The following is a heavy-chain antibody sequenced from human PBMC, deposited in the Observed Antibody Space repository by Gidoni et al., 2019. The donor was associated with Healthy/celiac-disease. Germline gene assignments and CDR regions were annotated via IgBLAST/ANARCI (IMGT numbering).Heavy chain of an antibody. CDR1: GFTFSSYS. CDR2: ISSSSTI. Sequence: EVQLVESGGGLVQPGGSLRLSCAASGFTFSSYSMNWVRQAPGKGLEWVSYISSSSTIYYADSVKGRFTISRDNAKNSLYLQMNSLRAEDTAVYYCARIRYNWNYGAFDIWGQGTMVTVSS. J-gene: IGHJ3*02. D-gene: IGHD1-7*01. CDR3: ARIRYNWNYGAFDI. V-gene: IGHV3-48*04.